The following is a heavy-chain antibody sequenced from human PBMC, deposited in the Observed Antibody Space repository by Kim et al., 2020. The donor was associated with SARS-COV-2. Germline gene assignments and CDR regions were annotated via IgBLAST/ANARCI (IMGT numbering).Heavy chain of an antibody. J-gene: IGHJ1*01. CDR1: GFIFSDYF. V-gene: IGHV3-11*04. Sequence: GGSLRLSCAASGFIFSDYFLNWIRQSPGKGLEWVSYISPTGTTINYADSVKGRFTISRDNAKNSLYLQMASLRTEDKSVYYCARANIGYEHFQWLLMHWG. D-gene: IGHD5-12*01. CDR3: ARANIGYEHFQWLLMH. CDR2: ISPTGTTI.